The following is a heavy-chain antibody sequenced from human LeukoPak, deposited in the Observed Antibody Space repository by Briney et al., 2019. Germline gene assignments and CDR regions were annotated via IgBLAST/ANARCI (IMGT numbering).Heavy chain of an antibody. J-gene: IGHJ6*03. D-gene: IGHD5-18*01. Sequence: GGSLRLSCAASGFTVSSYWMTWVRQAPGKGLEWVANIKQDESEKYYVDSVKGRFTISRDNAKSSLYLQMNSLRTEDTAVYYCARVLVYSYGSGYNMDVWGKGTTVTVSS. CDR3: ARVLVYSYGSGYNMDV. CDR1: GFTVSSYW. CDR2: IKQDESEK. V-gene: IGHV3-7*01.